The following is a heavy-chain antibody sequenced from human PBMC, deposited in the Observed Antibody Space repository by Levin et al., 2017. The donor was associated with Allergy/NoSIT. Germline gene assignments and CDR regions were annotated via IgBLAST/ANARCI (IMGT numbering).Heavy chain of an antibody. CDR3: GRGYYGSNWANFGY. J-gene: IGHJ4*02. CDR2: IYASGST. CDR1: GVSISSYY. V-gene: IGHV4-59*01. D-gene: IGHD4-23*01. Sequence: SETLSLTCTVSGVSISSYYWTWIRQPPGKGLEWIGYIYASGSTHYNPSLKSRVTISEDTSKNQFSLRLRSVTAADTAVYYCGRGYYGSNWANFGYWGQGALVTVSS.